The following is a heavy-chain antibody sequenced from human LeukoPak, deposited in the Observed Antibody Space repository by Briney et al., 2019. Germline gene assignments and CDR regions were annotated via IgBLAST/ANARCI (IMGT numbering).Heavy chain of an antibody. Sequence: GGRLRLSCAASGFSFSSYYMYWVRQAPEKGLVWVSRIKTDGSSTAYADSVKGRFTISRDNAKNTLYLQMNSLRAEDTAVYYCVAYNWNYPDYWGQGTLVTVSS. D-gene: IGHD1-20*01. V-gene: IGHV3-74*01. CDR1: GFSFSSYY. CDR3: VAYNWNYPDY. J-gene: IGHJ4*02. CDR2: IKTDGSST.